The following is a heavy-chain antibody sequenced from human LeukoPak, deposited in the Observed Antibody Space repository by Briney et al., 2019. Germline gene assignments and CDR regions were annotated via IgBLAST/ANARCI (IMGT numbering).Heavy chain of an antibody. J-gene: IGHJ4*02. D-gene: IGHD6-13*01. CDR2: ISGSGGST. V-gene: IGHV3-23*01. CDR3: AKNRRSGSWPSPMRY. CDR1: GFTFSSYA. Sequence: PGGSLRLSCAASGFTFSSYAMSWVRQAPGKGLEWVSAISGSGGSTYYADSVKGRFTISRDNSKNTLYLQMNSLRAEDTAVYYCAKNRRSGSWPSPMRYWGQGTLVTVSS.